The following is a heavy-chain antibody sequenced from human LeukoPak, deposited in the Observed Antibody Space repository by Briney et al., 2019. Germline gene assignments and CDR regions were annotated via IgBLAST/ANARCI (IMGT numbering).Heavy chain of an antibody. CDR2: IYYTGVT. V-gene: IGHV4-59*01. CDR3: ARGGSGYPLDY. D-gene: IGHD3-22*01. CDR1: SGSMSSYY. J-gene: IGHJ4*02. Sequence: PSETLSLTCAVSSGSMSSYYWSWIRQPPGKGLEWIGYIYYTGVTNYSPSLKRRLTISLDTAMKQLSLNLRSGTAADTAMYYCARGGSGYPLDYWGQGTLVTVSS.